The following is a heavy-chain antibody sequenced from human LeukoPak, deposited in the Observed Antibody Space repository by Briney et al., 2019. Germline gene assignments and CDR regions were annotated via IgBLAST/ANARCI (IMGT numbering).Heavy chain of an antibody. CDR2: ISRYNDNT. D-gene: IGHD3-22*01. CDR1: RYTFTSYG. CDR3: ARDLYYYDSSNYHDVFGV. Sequence: ASVPVSHKASRYTFTSYGISWVRQAAGQGGEWMGWISRYNDNTFYAQKFQGRVTMTTDTATNTAYVELRSRRSDDTVVYYGARDLYYYDSSNYHDVFGVWGQGTMVTVSS. J-gene: IGHJ3*01. V-gene: IGHV1-18*01.